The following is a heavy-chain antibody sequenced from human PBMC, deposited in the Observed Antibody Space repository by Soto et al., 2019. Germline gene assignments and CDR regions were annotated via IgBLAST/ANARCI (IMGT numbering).Heavy chain of an antibody. V-gene: IGHV3-21*01. D-gene: IGHD2-2*01. CDR3: ARERSNSYFDY. J-gene: IGHJ4*02. CDR2: ISSSSSDI. Sequence: GGSLRLSCAASGFTFRSYSRNWVRQAPGKGLEWVSSISSSSSDIYYADSVKGRFTISRDTAKTSLYLQMNSLRAEDTAVYYCARERSNSYFDYWGQGTLVTVS. CDR1: GFTFRSYS.